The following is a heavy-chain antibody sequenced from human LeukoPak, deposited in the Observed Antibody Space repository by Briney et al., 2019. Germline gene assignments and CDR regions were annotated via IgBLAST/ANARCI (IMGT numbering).Heavy chain of an antibody. V-gene: IGHV1-58*01. CDR2: IVVGSGNT. Sequence: SVKVSCKASGFTFSSSAVQWVRQARGQRLGWIGWIVVGSGNTNYAQGFQERVTLTRDMSTSTAYMELSSLRSEDSAVYYCAADSVVHDAYDIWGQGTMVTVSS. J-gene: IGHJ3*02. D-gene: IGHD4-23*01. CDR1: GFTFSSSA. CDR3: AADSVVHDAYDI.